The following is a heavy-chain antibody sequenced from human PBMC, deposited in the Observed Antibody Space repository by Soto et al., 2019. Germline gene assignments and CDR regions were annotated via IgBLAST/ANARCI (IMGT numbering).Heavy chain of an antibody. J-gene: IGHJ5*02. CDR2: ISGSGGST. V-gene: IGHV3-23*01. CDR3: AKDSHDYIWGSYREGWFDP. Sequence: GGSLRLSCAASGFTFSSYAMSWVRQAPGKGLEWVSAISGSGGSTYYADSVKGRFTISRDNSKNTLYLQMNSLRAEDTAVYYCAKDSHDYIWGSYREGWFDPWGQGTLVTVSS. CDR1: GFTFSSYA. D-gene: IGHD3-16*02.